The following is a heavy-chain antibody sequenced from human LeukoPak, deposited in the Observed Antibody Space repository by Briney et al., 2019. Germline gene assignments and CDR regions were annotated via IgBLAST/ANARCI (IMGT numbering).Heavy chain of an antibody. CDR3: AREDQLLLVGRNWFDP. CDR2: INTNTGNP. D-gene: IGHD2-15*01. Sequence: GASVKVSCKASGYTFTSYGISWVRQAPGQGLEWMGWINTNTGNPTYAQGFTGRFVFSLDTSASTAYLQISSLKAEDTAVYYCAREDQLLLVGRNWFDPWGQGTLVTVSS. V-gene: IGHV7-4-1*02. J-gene: IGHJ5*02. CDR1: GYTFTSYG.